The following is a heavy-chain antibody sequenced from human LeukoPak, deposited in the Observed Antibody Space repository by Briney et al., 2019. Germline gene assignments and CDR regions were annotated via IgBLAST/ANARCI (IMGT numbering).Heavy chain of an antibody. Sequence: PSETLSLTCAVYGGSFSGYYWSWIRQPPGKGLEWIGEINHSGSTNYNPSLKSRVTISVDTSKNQFSLKLSSVTAADTAVYYCARPVGATVSDIWGQGTMVTVSS. V-gene: IGHV4-34*01. CDR1: GGSFSGYY. D-gene: IGHD1-26*01. CDR3: ARPVGATVSDI. J-gene: IGHJ3*02. CDR2: INHSGST.